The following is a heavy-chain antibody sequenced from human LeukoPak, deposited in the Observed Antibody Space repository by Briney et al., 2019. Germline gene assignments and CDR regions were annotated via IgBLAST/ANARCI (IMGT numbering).Heavy chain of an antibody. CDR1: GYTFTGYY. CDR2: INPNSGGT. Sequence: GASVKVSCKASGYTFTGYYIHWVRQAPGQGLEWMGWINPNSGGTNYAQKFQGRVTMTRDTSISTAYMELSRLRSDDTAVYYCAREGGEGDDAFDIWGQGTMVTVSS. J-gene: IGHJ3*02. V-gene: IGHV1-2*02. D-gene: IGHD3-16*01. CDR3: AREGGEGDDAFDI.